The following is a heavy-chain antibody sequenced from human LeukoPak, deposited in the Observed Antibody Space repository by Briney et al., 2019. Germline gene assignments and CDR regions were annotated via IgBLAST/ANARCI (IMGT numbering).Heavy chain of an antibody. V-gene: IGHV1-46*01. CDR2: INPSGGST. D-gene: IGHD3-22*01. Sequence: ASVKVSCKASGYTFTSYYMHWVRQAPGQGLEWMGIINPSGGSTSYAQKFQGRVTMIRDTSTSTVYMELSSLRSEDTAVYYCARDPDYDSSGYYYFDYWGQGTLVTVSS. CDR3: ARDPDYDSSGYYYFDY. CDR1: GYTFTSYY. J-gene: IGHJ4*02.